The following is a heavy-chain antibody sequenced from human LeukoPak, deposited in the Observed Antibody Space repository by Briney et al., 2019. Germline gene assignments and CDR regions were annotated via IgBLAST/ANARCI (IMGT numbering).Heavy chain of an antibody. Sequence: NPGGSLRLSCAASGFTFSSYSMNWVRQAPGKGLEWVSSISRSSSQIYYADSVKGRFTVSRDNAKNSLFLQMSSLRAEDTAVYYCAIRWANFDYWGQGTLVTVSS. V-gene: IGHV3-21*01. CDR2: ISRSSSQI. D-gene: IGHD1-26*01. CDR3: AIRWANFDY. J-gene: IGHJ4*02. CDR1: GFTFSSYS.